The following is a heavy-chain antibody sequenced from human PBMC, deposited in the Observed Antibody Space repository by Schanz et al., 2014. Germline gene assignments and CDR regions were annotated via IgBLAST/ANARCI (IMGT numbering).Heavy chain of an antibody. CDR2: INVYNGDT. CDR1: GGTFSSYT. V-gene: IGHV1-18*01. D-gene: IGHD6-13*01. J-gene: IGHJ3*02. CDR3: ARNIIATARAYDI. Sequence: QVQLVQSGAEVKKPGSSVKVSCKASGGTFSSYTISWVRQAPGQGLEWMGWINVYNGDTKFAKTFQDRVTLTTDTSTSTAYMELRRLRSDDTAVYYCARNIIATARAYDIWGQGTMVAVSS.